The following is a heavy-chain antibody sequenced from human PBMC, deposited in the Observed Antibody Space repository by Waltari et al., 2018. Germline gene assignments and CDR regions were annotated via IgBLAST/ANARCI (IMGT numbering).Heavy chain of an antibody. CDR1: GGSISSSSYY. J-gene: IGHJ6*02. CDR2: IYYRGST. CDR3: ARPGLSRSGDYDYGDYFDYGMDV. D-gene: IGHD4-17*01. V-gene: IGHV4-39*01. Sequence: QLQLQESGPGLVKPSATLSLTCTVSGGSISSSSYYWGWIRQPPGTGLTWVGSIYYRGSTHYNPSHKSRVTISVDTSTNQFSLKLSSGTAADTAVYYCARPGLSRSGDYDYGDYFDYGMDVWGQGTTVTVSS.